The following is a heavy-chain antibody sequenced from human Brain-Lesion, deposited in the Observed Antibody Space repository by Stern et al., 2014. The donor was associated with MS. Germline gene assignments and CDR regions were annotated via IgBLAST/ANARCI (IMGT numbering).Heavy chain of an antibody. CDR3: ARGRVVPGFQYYATDV. CDR1: GGSISSGGYY. CDR2: IFNSGST. D-gene: IGHD2-2*01. J-gene: IGHJ6*02. V-gene: IGHV4-61*02. Sequence: VHLVESGPGLVKPSQTLSLSCTVSGGSISSGGYYWSWIRQPAGKGLEWIGRIFNSGSTSYNPSLKIRVTISIDTSKNQFSLRLNSMTAADTAVYYCARGRVVPGFQYYATDVWGQGTTVIVSS.